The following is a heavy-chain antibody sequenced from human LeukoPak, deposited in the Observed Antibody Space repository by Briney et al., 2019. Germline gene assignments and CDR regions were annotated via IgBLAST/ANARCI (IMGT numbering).Heavy chain of an antibody. CDR2: INPNSGGT. CDR1: GYTFTDFY. CDR3: ARVAVLMLYGSSFYYFDY. Sequence: ASVKVSCKASGYTFTDFYIHWVRQAPGQGLEWMGWINPNSGGTNYAQKFQGRVTMTRDTSISTAYIELSRLRSDDTAVYYCARVAVLMLYGSSFYYFDYWGQGARVTVSS. V-gene: IGHV1-2*02. D-gene: IGHD2-8*01. J-gene: IGHJ4*02.